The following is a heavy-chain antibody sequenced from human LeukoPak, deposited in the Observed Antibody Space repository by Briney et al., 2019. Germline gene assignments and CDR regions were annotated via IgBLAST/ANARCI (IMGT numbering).Heavy chain of an antibody. CDR1: GFTFSDYY. V-gene: IGHV3-11*05. D-gene: IGHD3-22*01. Sequence: GGSLRLSCAASGFTFSDYYMSWIRQAPGKGLEWVSYISSSSSYTNYADSVKGRFTISRDNSKNTLYLQMNSPRAEDTAVYYCAKDGVYYYDSSGYLDYWGQGTLVTVSS. CDR2: ISSSSSYT. CDR3: AKDGVYYYDSSGYLDY. J-gene: IGHJ4*02.